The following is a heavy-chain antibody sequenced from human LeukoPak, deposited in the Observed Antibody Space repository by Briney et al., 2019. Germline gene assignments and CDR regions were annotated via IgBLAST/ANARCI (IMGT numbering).Heavy chain of an antibody. Sequence: GGSLRLSCAVSGFTFSSYWMSWVRQAPGKGLEWVANINQDGREKYYVDSVKGRFTISRDNAKTSLYLQMNSLRAEDTAVYFCARGDKFSGDYWGQGTLVTVSS. CDR3: ARGDKFSGDY. CDR1: GFTFSSYW. CDR2: INQDGREK. V-gene: IGHV3-7*04. J-gene: IGHJ4*02. D-gene: IGHD2-15*01.